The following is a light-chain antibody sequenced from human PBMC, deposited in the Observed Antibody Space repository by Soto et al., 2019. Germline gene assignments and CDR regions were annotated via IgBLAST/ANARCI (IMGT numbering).Light chain of an antibody. CDR2: DAS. J-gene: IGKJ4*01. CDR3: HQPYGWPLT. Sequence: EIVLTQSPATLSLSPGERATLSCRASQSVGTSLAWFQEKRGQAPRLLINDASQRATGIPGRFSGSASGTAFTPTISRLEPEDYAVSYCHQPYGWPLTFGGGTRVENK. V-gene: IGKV3-11*01. CDR1: QSVGTS.